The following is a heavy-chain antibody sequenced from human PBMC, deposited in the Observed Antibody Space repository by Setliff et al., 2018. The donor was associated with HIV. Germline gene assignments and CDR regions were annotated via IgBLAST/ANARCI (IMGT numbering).Heavy chain of an antibody. J-gene: IGHJ6*03. CDR1: EFAFSSYA. CDR2: ISGSGGST. V-gene: IGHV3-23*01. Sequence: GGSLRLSCAGSEFAFSSYAMSWVRQAPGKGLEWVSAISGSGGSTNDADSVKGRFTISRDNSKNTLYLQMNSLRAEDTAVYYCARDKDYYDYSGYYYIYYYMDVWGKGTTVTVSS. CDR3: ARDKDYYDYSGYYYIYYYMDV. D-gene: IGHD3-22*01.